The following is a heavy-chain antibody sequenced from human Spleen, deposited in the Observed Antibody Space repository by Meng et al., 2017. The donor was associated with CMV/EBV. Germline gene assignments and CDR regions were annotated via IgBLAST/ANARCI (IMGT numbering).Heavy chain of an antibody. J-gene: IGHJ6*02. Sequence: GGSLRLSCAASGFTFSSYWMHWVRQPPGKGLVWVSRINTDGRSINYADSVKGRFTVSRDNAKNTLYLQMNSLRAEDTAVYFCARVDYFDRSGYYNYYYYGMDFWGQGTLVTVSS. CDR3: ARVDYFDRSGYYNYYYYGMDF. CDR1: GFTFSSYW. D-gene: IGHD3-22*01. CDR2: INTDGRSI. V-gene: IGHV3-74*01.